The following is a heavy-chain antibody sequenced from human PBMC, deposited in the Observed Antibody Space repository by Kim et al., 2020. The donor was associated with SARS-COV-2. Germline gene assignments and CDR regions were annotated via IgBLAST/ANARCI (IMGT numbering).Heavy chain of an antibody. Sequence: GGSLRLSCAASGFTFSSYWMSWVRQAPGKGLEWVANIKQDGSEKYYVDSVKGRFTISRDNAKNSLYLQMNSLRAEDTAVYYCARDRYYDFWSGETAAWGQGTLVTVSS. D-gene: IGHD3-3*01. CDR3: ARDRYYDFWSGETAA. CDR2: IKQDGSEK. CDR1: GFTFSSYW. V-gene: IGHV3-7*03. J-gene: IGHJ5*02.